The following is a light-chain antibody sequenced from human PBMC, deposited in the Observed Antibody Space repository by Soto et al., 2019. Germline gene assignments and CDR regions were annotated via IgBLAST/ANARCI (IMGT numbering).Light chain of an antibody. CDR3: QQTYDNPRT. J-gene: IGKJ1*01. CDR2: AAS. CDR1: QNIDTY. Sequence: DIQVTQSPSSLSASVGDRITITCRTSQNIDTYLNWYQQNPGKAPKLLISAASRLQSGVPSRFSGSGSGTDFTLTITSLQAEDFATYYGQQTYDNPRTFGQGTKV. V-gene: IGKV1-39*01.